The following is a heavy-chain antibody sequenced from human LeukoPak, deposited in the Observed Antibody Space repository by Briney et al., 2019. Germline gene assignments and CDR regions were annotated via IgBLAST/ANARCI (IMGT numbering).Heavy chain of an antibody. CDR3: ARAPLTGTAWFDP. D-gene: IGHD1-7*01. CDR1: GGSISSGSYY. V-gene: IGHV4-61*02. CDR2: IYTSGST. Sequence: SETLSLTCTVSGGSISSGSYYWSWIRQPAGKGLEWIGRIYTSGSTNYNPSLKSRVTISVDTSKNQFSLKLSSVTAADTAVYYCARAPLTGTAWFDPWGQGTLVTVSS. J-gene: IGHJ5*02.